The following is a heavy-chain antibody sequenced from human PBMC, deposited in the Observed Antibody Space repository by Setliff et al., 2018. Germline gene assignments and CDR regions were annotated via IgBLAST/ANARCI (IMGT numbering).Heavy chain of an antibody. J-gene: IGHJ4*02. CDR1: GFTFSTYG. D-gene: IGHD6-25*01. CDR3: VRDTTSGWMLTN. CDR2: LNNDGTTI. Sequence: PGGSLRLSCAASGFTFSTYGLNWVRQAPGKGLEWISCLNNDGTTIYYADSVRGRFTISRDNARDSLYLQMNSLRAEDTAVYYCVRDTTSGWMLTNWGQGTLVTVSS. V-gene: IGHV3-48*04.